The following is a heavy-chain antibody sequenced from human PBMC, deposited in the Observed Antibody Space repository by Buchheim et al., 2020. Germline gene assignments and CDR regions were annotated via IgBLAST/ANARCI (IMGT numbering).Heavy chain of an antibody. CDR3: ARDYSSSLDY. J-gene: IGHJ4*02. D-gene: IGHD6-6*01. CDR1: GFTFSSYA. V-gene: IGHV3-30-3*01. Sequence: QVQLVESGGGVVQPGRSLRLSCAASGFTFSSYAMHWVRQAPGKGLEWVAVISYDGSNKYYADSVKGRFTISRDNSKKQLYLQMNSLRAEDTAVYYCARDYSSSLDYWGQGTL. CDR2: ISYDGSNK.